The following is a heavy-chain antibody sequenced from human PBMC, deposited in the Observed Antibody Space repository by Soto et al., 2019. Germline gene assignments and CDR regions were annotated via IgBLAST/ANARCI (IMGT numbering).Heavy chain of an antibody. CDR1: GGSISSYY. CDR2: FYYSGST. Sequence: SETLSLTCTVSGGSISSYYWSWIRQPPGKGLEWIGYFYYSGSTNYNPSLKSRVTISVDTSKNQFSLKLSSVTAADTAVYYCARVPLYDILTGYYFGPLYYYYMDVWGKGTTVTVSS. J-gene: IGHJ6*03. CDR3: ARVPLYDILTGYYFGPLYYYYMDV. V-gene: IGHV4-59*01. D-gene: IGHD3-9*01.